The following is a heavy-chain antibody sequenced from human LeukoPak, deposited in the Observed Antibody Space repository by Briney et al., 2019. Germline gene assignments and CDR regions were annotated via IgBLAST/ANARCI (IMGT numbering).Heavy chain of an antibody. J-gene: IGHJ4*02. D-gene: IGHD2-15*01. V-gene: IGHV4-31*03. CDR3: ARIVVGVTFDY. Sequence: SETLSLTCTVSGGSISSGGYYWSWVRQYPGKGLEWIGYISYSGGTYYNPSLKSRIDISVDTSKNQFFLKLSSMTAADTAVYFCARIVVGVTFDYWGQGTLVSVSS. CDR2: ISYSGGT. CDR1: GGSISSGGYY.